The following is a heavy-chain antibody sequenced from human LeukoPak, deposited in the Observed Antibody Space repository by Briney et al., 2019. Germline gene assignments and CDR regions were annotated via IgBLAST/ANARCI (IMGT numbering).Heavy chain of an antibody. Sequence: GGSLRLSCAASGFTFSSYGMHWVRQAPGKGLEWVAVIWYDGSNKYYADSAKGRFTISRDNAKNSLYLQMNSLRAEDTAVYYCASSTYYYDSSGPLGYGMDVWGQGTTVTVSS. CDR3: ASSTYYYDSSGPLGYGMDV. V-gene: IGHV3-33*03. CDR2: IWYDGSNK. CDR1: GFTFSSYG. D-gene: IGHD3-22*01. J-gene: IGHJ6*02.